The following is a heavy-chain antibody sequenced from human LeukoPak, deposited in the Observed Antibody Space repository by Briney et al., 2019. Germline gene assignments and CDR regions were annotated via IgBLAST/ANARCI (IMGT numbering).Heavy chain of an antibody. J-gene: IGHJ6*04. V-gene: IGHV4-34*01. CDR1: GGSFSGYY. Sequence: SETLSLTCAVYGGSFSGYYWSWIRQPPGKGLEWIGEINHSGSTNYNPSLKGRVTISVDTSKNQFSLKLSSVTAADTAVYYCARGSAFIVVVPAATRAMGMDVWGKGTTVTVSS. CDR2: INHSGST. CDR3: ARGSAFIVVVPAATRAMGMDV. D-gene: IGHD2-2*01.